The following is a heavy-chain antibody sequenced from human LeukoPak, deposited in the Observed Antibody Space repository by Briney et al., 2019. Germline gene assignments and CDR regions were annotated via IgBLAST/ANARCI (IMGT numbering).Heavy chain of an antibody. CDR3: ARVEGPSIFGVVDY. J-gene: IGHJ4*02. CDR2: IIPIFGTA. Sequence: GASVKVSCKASGGTFSSYAISWVRQAPGQGLEWMGGIIPIFGTANYAQKFQGRVTITADESTSTAYMELSSLRSEDTAVYFCARVEGPSIFGVVDYWGQGTLVTVSS. D-gene: IGHD3-3*01. V-gene: IGHV1-69*13. CDR1: GGTFSSYA.